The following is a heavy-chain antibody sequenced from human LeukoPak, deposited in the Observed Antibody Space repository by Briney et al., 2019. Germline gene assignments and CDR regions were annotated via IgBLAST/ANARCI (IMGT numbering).Heavy chain of an antibody. J-gene: IGHJ4*02. CDR2: IYNSGST. D-gene: IGHD5-24*01. CDR3: ARDGEMATIENYFHY. CDR1: GGSISSSNYY. Sequence: PETLSLTCTVSGGSISSSNYYWGWIRQPPGKGLEWIGSIYNSGSTHYNPSLKSRVTISVDTSKNQFSLKVTSVTAADTAVYYCARDGEMATIENYFHYWGQGILVTVSS. V-gene: IGHV4-39*07.